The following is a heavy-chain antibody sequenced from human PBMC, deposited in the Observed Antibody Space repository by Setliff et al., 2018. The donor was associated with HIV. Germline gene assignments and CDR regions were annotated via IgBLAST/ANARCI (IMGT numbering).Heavy chain of an antibody. D-gene: IGHD1-26*01. CDR3: ASAIVGLGYNFFSVEAFDV. CDR2: IGPYNGRT. Sequence: ASVKVSCKTSGYMFIAYGMSWVRRAPGQGLEWMGWIGPYNGRTEYAQEFQGRVSLTIDTSASTAYMELRSLRSDDTAVYYCASAIVGLGYNFFSVEAFDVWGQGTMVTVSS. J-gene: IGHJ3*01. CDR1: GYMFIAYG. V-gene: IGHV1-18*01.